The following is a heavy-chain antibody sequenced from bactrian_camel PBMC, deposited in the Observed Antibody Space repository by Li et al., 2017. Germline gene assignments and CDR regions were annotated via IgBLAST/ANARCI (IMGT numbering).Heavy chain of an antibody. V-gene: IGHV3S53*01. CDR3: AADLARYCGAFSGFFARAS. CDR2: IDTDGST. D-gene: IGHD2*01. CDR1: GDIYARDC. J-gene: IGHJ4*01. Sequence: HVQLVESGGGSVQPGGSLRLSCVASGDIYARDCMGWFRQAPGKEREGVATIDTDGSTRYADSVKGRFTLSKDNAKNTLYLQMNSLKPEDSAMYYCAADLARYCGAFSGFFARASWGQGTQVTVS.